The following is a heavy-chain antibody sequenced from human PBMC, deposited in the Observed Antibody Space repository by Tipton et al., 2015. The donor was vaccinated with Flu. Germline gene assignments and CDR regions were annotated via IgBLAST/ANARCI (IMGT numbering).Heavy chain of an antibody. CDR1: GHNFITYW. D-gene: IGHD2-2*02. J-gene: IGHJ4*02. Sequence: QLVQSGAEVKNPGESLNISCKASGHNFITYWVAWVRQMPGKGLEWMGNIYPADSDTTYSPAFEGQVTIFADKSPTTAYLQWSSLKASDTAMYYCARQDCSSSTCYIDYWGQGTLVTVSS. CDR2: IYPADSDT. CDR3: ARQDCSSSTCYIDY. V-gene: IGHV5-51*01.